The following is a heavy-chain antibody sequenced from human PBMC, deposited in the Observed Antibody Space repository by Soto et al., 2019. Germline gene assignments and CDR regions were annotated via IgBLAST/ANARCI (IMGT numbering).Heavy chain of an antibody. J-gene: IGHJ5*02. Sequence: SETLSLTCAVYGGSFCGYYWSWIRQPPGKGLEWIGEINHSGSTNYNPSLKSRVTISVDTSKNQFSLKLSSVTAAVTAVYYCARDVDIVATSNWFDPWGQGTLVTVSS. CDR2: INHSGST. D-gene: IGHD5-12*01. CDR1: GGSFCGYY. V-gene: IGHV4-34*01. CDR3: ARDVDIVATSNWFDP.